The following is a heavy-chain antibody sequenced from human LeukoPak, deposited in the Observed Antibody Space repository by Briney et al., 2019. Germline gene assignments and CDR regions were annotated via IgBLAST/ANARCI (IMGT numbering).Heavy chain of an antibody. Sequence: GASVKVSCKASGYTFTGYYMHWVRQAPGQGLEWMGWINPNSGGTNYAQKFQGWVTMTRDTSISTAYMELSRLRSDDTAVYYCARDGGGWYGVYYYGMDVWGQGTTVTVSS. CDR2: INPNSGGT. D-gene: IGHD6-19*01. CDR3: ARDGGGWYGVYYYGMDV. J-gene: IGHJ6*02. CDR1: GYTFTGYY. V-gene: IGHV1-2*04.